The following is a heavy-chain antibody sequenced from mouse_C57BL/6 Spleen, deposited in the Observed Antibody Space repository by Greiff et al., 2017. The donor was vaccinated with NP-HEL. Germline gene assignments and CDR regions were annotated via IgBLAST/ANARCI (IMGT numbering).Heavy chain of an antibody. D-gene: IGHD4-1*02. CDR2: INPNNGGT. V-gene: IGHV1-26*01. CDR1: GYTFTDYY. CDR3: ARRPTGTRGYFDV. J-gene: IGHJ1*03. Sequence: EVQLQQSGPELVKPGASVKISCKASGYTFTDYYMNWVKQSHGKSLEWIGDINPNNGGTSYNQKFKGKATLTVDKSSSTAYMELRSLTSEDSAVYYCARRPTGTRGYFDVWGTGTTVTVSS.